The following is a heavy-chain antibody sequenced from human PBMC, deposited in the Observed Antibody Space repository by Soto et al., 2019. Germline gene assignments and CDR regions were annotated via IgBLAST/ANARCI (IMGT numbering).Heavy chain of an antibody. V-gene: IGHV3-23*01. D-gene: IGHD2-21*01. CDR2: ISGSAGTT. J-gene: IGHJ4*02. CDR3: AKDYSSSYALDY. Sequence: PGGSLRLSCEASGFTFSKYVMSWVRQAPGKGLEWVSAISGSAGTTYYADSVKGRFTISRDNSKNTLYLQMNSLRADDTAVYFCAKDYSSSYALDYWGQGTLVTVSS. CDR1: GFTFSKYV.